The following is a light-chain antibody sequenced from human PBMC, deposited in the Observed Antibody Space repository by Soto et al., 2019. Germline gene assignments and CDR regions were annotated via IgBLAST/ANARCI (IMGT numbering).Light chain of an antibody. CDR2: TNN. CDR1: SSNIGRNS. CDR3: ASWDDSLNGRV. Sequence: QSVLTQPPSASGTPGQSVTISCSGSSSNIGRNSVNWYQQLPGTAPKLLIYTNNQRPSGVPDRFSGSKSGTSASLDITGLQSEDEADYYCASWDDSLNGRVFGGGTKVTVL. V-gene: IGLV1-44*01. J-gene: IGLJ2*01.